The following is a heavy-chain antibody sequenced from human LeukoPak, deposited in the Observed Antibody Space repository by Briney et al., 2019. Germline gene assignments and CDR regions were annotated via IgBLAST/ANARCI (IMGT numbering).Heavy chain of an antibody. D-gene: IGHD6-19*01. V-gene: IGHV3-33*01. Sequence: PGGSLRLSCAASGFSFSNHGIHWVRQAPGKGLEWVSLIWYDGSNKYYADSVKGRFTISRDDSKNTVYLQMNSLRAGDTAVYYCALQTGYSSGWYDYWGQGTLVTVSS. CDR2: IWYDGSNK. J-gene: IGHJ4*02. CDR3: ALQTGYSSGWYDY. CDR1: GFSFSNHG.